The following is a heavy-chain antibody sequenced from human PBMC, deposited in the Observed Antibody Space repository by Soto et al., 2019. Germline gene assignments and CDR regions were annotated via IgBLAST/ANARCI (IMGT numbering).Heavy chain of an antibody. CDR1: GYSFTAYW. Sequence: GESLKISCQASGYSFTAYWITWVRQMPGKGLEWMATIDPSDSYVDYSPSFRGHVTFSVDRSITTVYLQWNSLKASDSAMYFCTRRASSSFYHFDFWGQGALVTVS. CDR3: TRRASSSFYHFDF. CDR2: IDPSDSYV. V-gene: IGHV5-10-1*01. J-gene: IGHJ4*02. D-gene: IGHD2-2*01.